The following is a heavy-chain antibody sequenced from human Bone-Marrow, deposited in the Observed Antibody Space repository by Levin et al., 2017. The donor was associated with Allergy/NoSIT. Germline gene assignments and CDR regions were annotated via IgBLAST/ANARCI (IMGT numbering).Heavy chain of an antibody. Sequence: GGSLRLSCKVSGYTLTELSMHWVRQAPGKGLEWMGGFDPEDGETIYAQKFQGRVTMTEDTSTDTAYMELSSLRSEDTAVYYCATANTVAGTGKAENWFDPWGQGTLVTVSS. CDR2: FDPEDGET. D-gene: IGHD6-19*01. J-gene: IGHJ5*02. CDR1: GYTLTELS. V-gene: IGHV1-24*01. CDR3: ATANTVAGTGKAENWFDP.